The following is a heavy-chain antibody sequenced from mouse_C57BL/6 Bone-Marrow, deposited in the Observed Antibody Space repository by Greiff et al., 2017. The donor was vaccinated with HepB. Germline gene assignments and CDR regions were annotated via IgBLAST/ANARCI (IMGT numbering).Heavy chain of an antibody. CDR2: ITSDGGST. V-gene: IGHV5-2*01. CDR3: ARHGYDGAWVAY. CDR1: EYEFPSHD. J-gene: IGHJ3*01. D-gene: IGHD2-2*01. Sequence: DVQLVESGGGLVQPGESLKLSCESNEYEFPSHDISWVRKTPEKRLELVAAITSDGGSTYYPDTMERRVIISRDNTKQALYRQMRSLRSEDTALYYCARHGYDGAWVAYWGQGTLVTVSA.